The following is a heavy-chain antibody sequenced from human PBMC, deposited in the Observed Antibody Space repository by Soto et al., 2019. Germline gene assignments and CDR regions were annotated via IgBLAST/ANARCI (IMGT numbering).Heavy chain of an antibody. D-gene: IGHD5-12*01. CDR1: GGTFSSYA. J-gene: IGHJ4*02. V-gene: IGHV1-69*13. CDR2: IIPIFGTA. Sequence: SVKVSCKASGGTFSSYAISWVRQAPGQGLEWMGGIIPIFGTANYAQKFQGRVTITADESTSTAYMELSSLRSEDTAVYYCACRDGYNYYYFDYWGQGTLVTVSS. CDR3: ACRDGYNYYYFDY.